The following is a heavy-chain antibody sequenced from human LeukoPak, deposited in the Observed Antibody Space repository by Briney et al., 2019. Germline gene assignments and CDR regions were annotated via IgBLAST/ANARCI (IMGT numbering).Heavy chain of an antibody. V-gene: IGHV1-3*01. J-gene: IGHJ6*03. D-gene: IGHD4/OR15-4a*01. Sequence: ASVKVSCKASGYTFTSYTMHWVRQAPGQKLEWMGWINAGNGNTNYAQKLQGRVTMTTDTSTSTAYMELRSLRSDDTAVYYCARAKVLPSYMDVWGKGTTVTVSS. CDR2: INAGNGNT. CDR1: GYTFTSYT. CDR3: ARAKVLPSYMDV.